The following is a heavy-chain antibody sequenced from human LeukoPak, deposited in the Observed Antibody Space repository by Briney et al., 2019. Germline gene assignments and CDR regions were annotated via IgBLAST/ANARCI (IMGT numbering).Heavy chain of an antibody. V-gene: IGHV3-21*01. CDR1: TFTFSSYG. CDR2: ISSNSSYK. J-gene: IGHJ4*02. CDR3: AREYYYDSSGLYYFDY. D-gene: IGHD3-22*01. Sequence: GGSLRLSCAASTFTFSSYGMNWVRQAPGKGPEWVSSISSNSSYKYYADSVKGRFTISRDNAKNSLYLQMDSLRAEDTAVYYCAREYYYDSSGLYYFDYWGQGTLVTVSS.